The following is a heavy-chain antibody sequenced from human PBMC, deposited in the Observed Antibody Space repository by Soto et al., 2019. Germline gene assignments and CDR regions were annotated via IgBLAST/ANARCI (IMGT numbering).Heavy chain of an antibody. CDR3: ARRYSSSWSGFDP. CDR2: IKQDGGEK. V-gene: IGHV3-7*01. Sequence: GSLRLSCAASGVTFSSYWMSWVRQAPGKGLEWVANIKQDGGEKYYVDSVKGRFTISRDNAKNSLYLQMNSLRVEDTALYYCARRYSSSWSGFDPWGQGTLVTGSS. D-gene: IGHD6-13*01. CDR1: GVTFSSYW. J-gene: IGHJ5*02.